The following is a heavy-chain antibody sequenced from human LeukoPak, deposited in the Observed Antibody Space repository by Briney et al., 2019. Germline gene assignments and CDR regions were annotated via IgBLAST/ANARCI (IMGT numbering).Heavy chain of an antibody. Sequence: SETLTLTCAVYGWTFSSYYWNWIRQPPGKGLEWIGEIKHSGSTNYNPSLKSRVTISVDTSKNQFSLKLSSVTAADTAVYYCARPSLFFGGDCYSDAFDIWGQGTMVTVSS. CDR3: ARPSLFFGGDCYSDAFDI. D-gene: IGHD2-21*02. V-gene: IGHV4-34*01. CDR2: IKHSGST. CDR1: GWTFSSYY. J-gene: IGHJ3*02.